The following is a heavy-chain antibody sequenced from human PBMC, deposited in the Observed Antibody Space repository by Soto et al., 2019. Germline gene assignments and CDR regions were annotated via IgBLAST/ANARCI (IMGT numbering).Heavy chain of an antibody. Sequence: EVQLVESGGGLVQPGGSLRLSCAASGFTFSSYDMHWVRQATGKGLEWVSAIGTAGDTYYPGSVKGRFTISRENAKNSLYLQMNSLRAGDTAVYYCARSKAGEVGAFDIWGQGTMVTVSS. CDR2: IGTAGDT. J-gene: IGHJ3*02. D-gene: IGHD3-16*01. V-gene: IGHV3-13*01. CDR3: ARSKAGEVGAFDI. CDR1: GFTFSSYD.